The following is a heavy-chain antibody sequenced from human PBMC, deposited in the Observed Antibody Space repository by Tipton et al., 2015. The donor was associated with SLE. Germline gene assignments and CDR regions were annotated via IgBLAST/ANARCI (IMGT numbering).Heavy chain of an antibody. J-gene: IGHJ3*02. D-gene: IGHD3-10*01. CDR2: IYYSGST. CDR3: ARDRGGGTFDI. V-gene: IGHV4-61*01. Sequence: LRLSCTVSGGSISSSSYYWGWIRQPPGKGLEWIGYIYYSGSTNYNPSLRSRVTISVDTSKNQFSLKLSSVTAADTAVYYCARDRGGGTFDIWGQGTMVTVSS. CDR1: GGSISSSSYY.